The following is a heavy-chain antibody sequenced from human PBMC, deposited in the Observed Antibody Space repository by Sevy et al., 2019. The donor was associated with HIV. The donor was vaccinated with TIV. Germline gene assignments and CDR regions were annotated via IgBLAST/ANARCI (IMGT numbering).Heavy chain of an antibody. Sequence: SGPTLVKPTQTLTLTCTFSGFSLTTSGVGVGWIRQPPGKALEWLALIYWDDAKRYSPSLKSRLTITKDTSKNQVVLTMTNMDSVDTATYYCAHRPDNYDILTGYFPNWFDPWGQGTLVTVSS. V-gene: IGHV2-5*02. CDR1: GFSLTTSGVG. J-gene: IGHJ5*02. CDR3: AHRPDNYDILTGYFPNWFDP. CDR2: IYWDDAK. D-gene: IGHD3-9*01.